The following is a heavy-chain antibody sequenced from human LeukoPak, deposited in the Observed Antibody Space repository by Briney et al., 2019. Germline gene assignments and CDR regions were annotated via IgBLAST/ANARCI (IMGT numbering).Heavy chain of an antibody. CDR3: AKRVYSSSSDEAPLHHDY. J-gene: IGHJ4*02. CDR2: IRYDGSNK. D-gene: IGHD6-6*01. CDR1: GFTFSSYG. V-gene: IGHV3-30*02. Sequence: PGGSLRLSCAASGFTFSSYGMHWVRQAPGKGLEWVAFIRYDGSNKYYADSVKGRFTISRDNSKNTLYLQMNSLRAEDTAVYYCAKRVYSSSSDEAPLHHDYWGQGTLVTVSS.